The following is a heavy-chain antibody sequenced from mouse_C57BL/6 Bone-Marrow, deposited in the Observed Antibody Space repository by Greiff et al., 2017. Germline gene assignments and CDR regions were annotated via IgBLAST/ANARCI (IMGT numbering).Heavy chain of an antibody. Sequence: QVQLQPSGAELVKPGASVKMSCKASGYTFTSYWITWVKQRPGQGLEWIGDLYPGSGSTNYNEKFKSKATLTVDTSSSTADMQLSSLTSEDSAVYYCARPYYSNYWYFDVWGTGTTVTVSS. CDR3: ARPYYSNYWYFDV. V-gene: IGHV1-55*01. CDR2: LYPGSGST. CDR1: GYTFTSYW. J-gene: IGHJ1*03. D-gene: IGHD2-5*01.